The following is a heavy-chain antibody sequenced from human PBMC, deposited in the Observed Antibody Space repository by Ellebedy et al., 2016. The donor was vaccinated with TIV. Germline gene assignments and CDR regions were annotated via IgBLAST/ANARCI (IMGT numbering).Heavy chain of an antibody. Sequence: PGGSLRLSCVASGFTFNTHAMNWVRQAPGKGLEWVSSINYDSRSTYYADSVKGRFTISRDNPKKMLYLQMNSLKSEDTAMYYCGRGLIYSFDSWGQGTLVTVSS. CDR1: GFTFNTHA. CDR2: INYDSRST. J-gene: IGHJ4*02. CDR3: GRGLIYSFDS. D-gene: IGHD5-18*01. V-gene: IGHV3-23*01.